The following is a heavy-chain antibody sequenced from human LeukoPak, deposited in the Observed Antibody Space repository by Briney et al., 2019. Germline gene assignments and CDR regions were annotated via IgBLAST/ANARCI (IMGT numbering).Heavy chain of an antibody. V-gene: IGHV3-74*01. CDR3: ARDSRYHSGWGSYQPYWFDP. D-gene: IGHD3-10*01. CDR1: GFTFNLYW. Sequence: GGSLRLSCAASGFTFNLYWIHWVRQPPGKGLDWLSRISDDGTTTNYADSVKGRFTISRDNAKNTLYLQMHSLRVDDTAVYYCARDSRYHSGWGSYQPYWFDPWGQGTLVTVSS. CDR2: ISDDGTTT. J-gene: IGHJ5*02.